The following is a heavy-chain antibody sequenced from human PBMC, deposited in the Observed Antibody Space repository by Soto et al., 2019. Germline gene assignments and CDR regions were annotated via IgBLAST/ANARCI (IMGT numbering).Heavy chain of an antibody. J-gene: IGHJ6*02. CDR2: MNPDSGAT. D-gene: IGHD3-16*01. V-gene: IGHV1-8*01. Sequence: QVQLVQSGAEVRKPGASVKVSCKASGYTFTSHDINWVRQASGQGLEWMGWMNPDSGATGYAQKFQGRVTMTRHTSISTAYLELSSLRSEDTAVYYCARVWDPHYFYGLDVWGQGTTVTVSS. CDR1: GYTFTSHD. CDR3: ARVWDPHYFYGLDV.